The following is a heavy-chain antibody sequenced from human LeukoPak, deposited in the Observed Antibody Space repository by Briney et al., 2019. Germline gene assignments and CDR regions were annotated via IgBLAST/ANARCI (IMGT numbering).Heavy chain of an antibody. V-gene: IGHV3-53*01. CDR1: GFTVSSNY. D-gene: IGHD1-26*01. CDR3: ARSRVGATGNWFDP. J-gene: IGHJ5*02. Sequence: GGSLRLSCAAPGFTVSSNYMSWVRQAPGKGLEWVSVIYSGGSTYYADSVKGRFTISRDNSKNTLYLQMNSLRAEDTAVYYCARSRVGATGNWFDPWGQGTLVTVSS. CDR2: IYSGGST.